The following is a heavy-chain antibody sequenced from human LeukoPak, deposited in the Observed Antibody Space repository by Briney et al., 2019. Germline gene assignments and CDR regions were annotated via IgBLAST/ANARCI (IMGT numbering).Heavy chain of an antibody. Sequence: GGSLRLSCAASGFTFSSYAMHWVRQAPGKGLEWVAVISYDGSNKYYADSVKGRFTISRDNSKNTLYLQMNSLRAEDTAVYYCARDYGDYPSGWFDPWGQGTLVTVSS. CDR3: ARDYGDYPSGWFDP. V-gene: IGHV3-30*04. D-gene: IGHD4-17*01. CDR1: GFTFSSYA. J-gene: IGHJ5*02. CDR2: ISYDGSNK.